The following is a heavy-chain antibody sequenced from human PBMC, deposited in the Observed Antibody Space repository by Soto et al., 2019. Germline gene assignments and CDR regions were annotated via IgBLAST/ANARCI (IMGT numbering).Heavy chain of an antibody. CDR1: GYTFTSYY. V-gene: IGHV1-46*01. D-gene: IGHD4-17*01. CDR2: INPSGGST. J-gene: IGHJ4*02. CDR3: ASTTVTTEYYFDY. Sequence: QVQLVQSGAEVKKPGASVKVSCKASGYTFTSYYMHWVRQAPGQGLEWMGIINPSGGSTSYAQKFQGRDTMTRDTSTSTVYMELSSLRSEDTAVYYCASTTVTTEYYFDYWGQGTLVTVSS.